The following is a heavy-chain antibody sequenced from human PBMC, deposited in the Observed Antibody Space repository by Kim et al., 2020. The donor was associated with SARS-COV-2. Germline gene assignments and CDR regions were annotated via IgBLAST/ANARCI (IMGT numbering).Heavy chain of an antibody. CDR2: IIPILGIA. V-gene: IGHV1-69*04. J-gene: IGHJ4*02. CDR1: GGTFSSYA. Sequence: SVKVSCKASGGTFSSYAISWVRQAPGQGLEWMGRIIPILGIANYAQKFQGRVTITADKSTSTAYMELSSLRSEDTAVYYCAILPRPESGYSYGQSLDFDYWGQGTLVTVSS. CDR3: AILPRPESGYSYGQSLDFDY. D-gene: IGHD5-18*01.